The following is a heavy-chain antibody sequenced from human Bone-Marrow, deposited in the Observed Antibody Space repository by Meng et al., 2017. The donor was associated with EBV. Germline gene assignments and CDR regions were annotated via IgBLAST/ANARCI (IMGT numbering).Heavy chain of an antibody. Sequence: QITLKESGPTLVKPTQTLTLTCTFSGFSLSTPGVGVGWIRQPPGEALEWLAVIYWDDDKRYSPSLKSRLTITKGTSKQQVVLTMTNMDPVDTATYYCAHRRDYSYFDYWGQGTLVTVSS. CDR3: AHRRDYSYFDY. CDR1: GFSLSTPGVG. J-gene: IGHJ4*02. V-gene: IGHV2-5*02. CDR2: IYWDDDK. D-gene: IGHD2-21*01.